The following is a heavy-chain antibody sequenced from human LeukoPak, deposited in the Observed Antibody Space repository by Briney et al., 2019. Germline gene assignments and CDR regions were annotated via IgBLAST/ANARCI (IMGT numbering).Heavy chain of an antibody. D-gene: IGHD2-8*01. CDR3: VKDLNGTWSFDY. V-gene: IGHV3-64D*06. J-gene: IGHJ4*02. CDR1: GFTFSSYW. Sequence: GGSLRLSCEASGFTFSSYWMSWVRQAPGKGLEYVSSISSNEYDTYYADSVKGRFTISRDNSKNTLFLQMSSLSAEDTAVYYCVKDLNGTWSFDYWGQGTLVTVSS. CDR2: ISSNEYDT.